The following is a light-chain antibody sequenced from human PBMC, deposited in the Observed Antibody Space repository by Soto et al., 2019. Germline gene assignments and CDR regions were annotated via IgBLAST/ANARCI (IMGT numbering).Light chain of an antibody. Sequence: QSALTQPASVSGSPGQSITISCTGTSSDVGGYDYVSWYQLHPGKAPKLMIFEVSNRPSGVSYRFSGSKSGNTASLTISGLQVEDDADYFCSTSSASTAYLFGTGTKVTVL. V-gene: IGLV2-14*01. J-gene: IGLJ1*01. CDR3: STSSASTAYL. CDR2: EVS. CDR1: SSDVGGYDY.